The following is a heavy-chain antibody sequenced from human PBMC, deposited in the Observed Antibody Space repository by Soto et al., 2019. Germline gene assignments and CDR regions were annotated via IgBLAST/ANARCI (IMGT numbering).Heavy chain of an antibody. V-gene: IGHV1-3*01. J-gene: IGHJ6*02. D-gene: IGHD2-21*02. CDR2: INAGNGNT. CDR3: ASPSVTGDYYYYGMDV. Sequence: ASVKVSCKASGYTFTSYAMHWVRQAPGQRLEWMGWINAGNGNTKYSQKFQGRVTITRDTSASTAYMELSSLRSEDTAVYYCASPSVTGDYYYYGMDVWGQGTKVTVYS. CDR1: GYTFTSYA.